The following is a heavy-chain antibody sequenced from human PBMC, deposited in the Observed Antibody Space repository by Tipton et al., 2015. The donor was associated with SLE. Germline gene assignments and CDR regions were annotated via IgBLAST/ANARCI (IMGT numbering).Heavy chain of an antibody. J-gene: IGHJ4*02. D-gene: IGHD3-10*01. CDR2: IYYSGTT. CDR3: ARQGASGSNDY. CDR1: GDSITNYY. V-gene: IGHV4-59*01. Sequence: TLSLTCTVSGDSITNYYWNWIRQPPGKGLEWIGYIYYSGTTNFNPSLKSRVTISVDTSKNQFSLNLSSVTAADTAVYYCARQGASGSNDYWGPGTLVTVSS.